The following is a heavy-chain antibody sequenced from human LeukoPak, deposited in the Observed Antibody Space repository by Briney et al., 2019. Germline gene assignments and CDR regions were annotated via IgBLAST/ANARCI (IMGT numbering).Heavy chain of an antibody. CDR3: ATTPLSDQTWGYYYYYMDV. V-gene: IGHV1-24*01. J-gene: IGHJ6*03. CDR2: FDPEDGET. D-gene: IGHD2-15*01. CDR1: GYTLTELS. Sequence: ASVKVSCKVSGYTLTELSMHWVRQAPGKGLEWMGGFDPEDGETIYAQKFQGRVTMTEDTSTGTAYMELSSLRSEDTAVYYCATTPLSDQTWGYYYYYMDVWGKGTTVTVSS.